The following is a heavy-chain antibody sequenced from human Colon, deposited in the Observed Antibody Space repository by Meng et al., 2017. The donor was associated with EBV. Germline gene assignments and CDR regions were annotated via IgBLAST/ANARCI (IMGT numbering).Heavy chain of an antibody. CDR1: GDSITMNAW. D-gene: IGHD4-17*01. CDR3: ARRDYGNYPLKSP. Sequence: QVQSQASGPVLVKSSGPLSFTCALSGDSITMNAWWSWVRQPPGKGLEWMGQIHHTGYSTFTPSLQSRVTMSVDKSKNQFFLTVRSVTASDTAVYYCARRDYGNYPLKSPWGQGVLVTVSS. J-gene: IGHJ5*02. CDR2: IHHTGYS. V-gene: IGHV4-4*02.